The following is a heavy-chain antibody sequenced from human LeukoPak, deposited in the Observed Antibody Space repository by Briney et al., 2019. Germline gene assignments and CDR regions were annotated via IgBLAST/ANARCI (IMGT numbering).Heavy chain of an antibody. D-gene: IGHD5-12*01. Sequence: ASVKVSCKASGYTFTSYGISWVRQAPGQGLEGMGWISANNGNTIYAQKLQGRVTMTTDTSTSTAYMELRSLRSDDTDVYYCARDLLAMIPSFSAEYWGQGTLVTVSS. J-gene: IGHJ4*02. CDR1: GYTFTSYG. V-gene: IGHV1-18*01. CDR2: ISANNGNT. CDR3: ARDLLAMIPSFSAEY.